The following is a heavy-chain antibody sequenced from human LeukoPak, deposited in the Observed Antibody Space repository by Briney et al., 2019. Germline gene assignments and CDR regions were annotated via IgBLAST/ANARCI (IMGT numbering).Heavy chain of an antibody. Sequence: ASVKVSCKASGYTFTGYYMHWVRQAPGQGPEWMGMIYPRDGSTSYAQKFQGRVTVTRDTSTSTVHMELSGLRSEDTAVYYCARDQEGFDYWGQGTLVTVSS. CDR2: IYPRDGST. CDR1: GYTFTGYY. V-gene: IGHV1-46*01. CDR3: ARDQEGFDY. J-gene: IGHJ4*02.